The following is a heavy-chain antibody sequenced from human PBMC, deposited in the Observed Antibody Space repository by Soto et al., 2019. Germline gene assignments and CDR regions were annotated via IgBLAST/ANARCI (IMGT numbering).Heavy chain of an antibody. CDR1: GGSFNNYA. V-gene: IGHV1-69*01. D-gene: IGHD2-8*01. CDR3: AVAMVREILIFESSGMHV. CDR2: IIPNFDTP. J-gene: IGHJ6*02. Sequence: QVHLVQSGAEVKKPGSSVKVSCKTSGGSFNNYAVSWVRQAPGQGLEWMGGIIPNFDTPNYAQKFQDRVTIIADESASTVYMALRSLRSNDPAVYYCAVAMVREILIFESSGMHVWGQGATVIVSS.